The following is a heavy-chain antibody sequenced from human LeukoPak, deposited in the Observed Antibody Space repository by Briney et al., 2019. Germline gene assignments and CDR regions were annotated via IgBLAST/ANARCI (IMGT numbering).Heavy chain of an antibody. CDR3: ASQIAVAGLYYFDY. CDR2: IIPILGIA. Sequence: EASVKVSCKASGYTFTSYAISWVRQAPGQGLEWMGRIIPILGIANYAQKFQGRVTITADKSTSTAYMELSSLRSEDTAVYYCASQIAVAGLYYFDYWGQGTLVTVSS. D-gene: IGHD6-19*01. V-gene: IGHV1-69*04. J-gene: IGHJ4*02. CDR1: GYTFTSYA.